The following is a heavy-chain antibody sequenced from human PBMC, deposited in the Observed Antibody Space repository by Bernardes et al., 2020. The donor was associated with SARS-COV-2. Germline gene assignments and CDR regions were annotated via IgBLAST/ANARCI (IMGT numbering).Heavy chain of an antibody. Sequence: ASVKVSCKASGYTFTSYDINWVRQATGQGLEWMGWMNPNSGNTGYAQKFQGRVTMTRNTSISTAYMELSSLGSEDTAVYYCARDYGDDYYYYGMDVWGQGTTVTVSS. V-gene: IGHV1-8*01. D-gene: IGHD4-17*01. J-gene: IGHJ6*02. CDR3: ARDYGDDYYYYGMDV. CDR1: GYTFTSYD. CDR2: MNPNSGNT.